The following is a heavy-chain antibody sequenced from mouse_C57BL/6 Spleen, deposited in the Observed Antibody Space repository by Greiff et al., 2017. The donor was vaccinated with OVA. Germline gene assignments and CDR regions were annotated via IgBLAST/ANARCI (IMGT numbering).Heavy chain of an antibody. CDR2: IDPSDSYT. J-gene: IGHJ1*03. V-gene: IGHV1-50*01. CDR1: GYTFTSYW. CDR3: ARRRSWYFDV. Sequence: QVHVKQPGAELVKPGASVKLSCKASGYTFTSYWMQWVKQRPGQGLEWIGEIDPSDSYTNYNQKFKGKATLTVDTSSRTAYMQLSSLTSEDSAVYYCARRRSWYFDVWGTGTTVTVSS. D-gene: IGHD1-1*01.